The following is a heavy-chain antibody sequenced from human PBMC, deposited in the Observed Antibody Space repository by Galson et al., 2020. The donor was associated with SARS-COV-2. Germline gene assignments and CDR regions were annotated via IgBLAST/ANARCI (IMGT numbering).Heavy chain of an antibody. V-gene: IGHV3-30*18. CDR3: AKPYYYDTGDYYSVSGMDV. J-gene: IGHJ6*02. CDR1: GFTFSTYG. CDR2: ISYDGSNK. D-gene: IGHD3-22*01. Sequence: GESLKISCAASGFTFSTYGMHWVRQAPGKGLEWVAVISYDGSNKHYADSVKGRFTISRDNSKNTLYLEMNSLRAEDTAVYYCAKPYYYDTGDYYSVSGMDVRGQGTTFTVSS.